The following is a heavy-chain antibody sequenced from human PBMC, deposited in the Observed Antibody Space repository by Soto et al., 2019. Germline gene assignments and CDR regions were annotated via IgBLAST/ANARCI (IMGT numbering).Heavy chain of an antibody. D-gene: IGHD3-3*02. Sequence: QVQLVQSGAEVKKPGSSVKVSCKASGGTFSTSAISWVRQGPGQGLEWVGGIMPVFPTPDYAQKFQGRVTITADESTTTAYLELTSLRTDDTAVYYCARDKDRQQLGGNYYYILDVWGQGSAITVSS. CDR1: GGTFSTSA. CDR2: IMPVFPTP. J-gene: IGHJ6*02. CDR3: ARDKDRQQLGGNYYYILDV. V-gene: IGHV1-69*12.